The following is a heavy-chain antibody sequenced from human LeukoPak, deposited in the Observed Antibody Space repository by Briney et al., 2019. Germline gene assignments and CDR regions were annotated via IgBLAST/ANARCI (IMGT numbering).Heavy chain of an antibody. CDR1: GFTFSGYW. J-gene: IGHJ3*01. CDR3: VRGESGAFDL. V-gene: IGHV3-7*01. CDR2: IKEDGSEK. D-gene: IGHD3-10*01. Sequence: GGSLRLSCAASGFTFSGYWMSWVRQATGKGLEWVASIKEDGSEKYYEDSVKGRFTISRDNAKNSLYLQMNSLRAEDTAVYYCVRGESGAFDLWGQGTMVTVSS.